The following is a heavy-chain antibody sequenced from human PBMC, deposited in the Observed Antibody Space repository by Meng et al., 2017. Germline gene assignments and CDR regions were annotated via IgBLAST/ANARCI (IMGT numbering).Heavy chain of an antibody. Sequence: GGSLRLSCAASGFTFSSYAMSWVRQAPGKGREWVSAISGSGGSTYYADSVKGRFTISRDNSKNTLYLQMNSLRAEDTAVYYCAKAVTYYYDSSGYYPTYYFDYWGQGTLVTVSS. CDR3: AKAVTYYYDSSGYYPTYYFDY. D-gene: IGHD3-22*01. V-gene: IGHV3-23*01. J-gene: IGHJ4*02. CDR2: ISGSGGST. CDR1: GFTFSSYA.